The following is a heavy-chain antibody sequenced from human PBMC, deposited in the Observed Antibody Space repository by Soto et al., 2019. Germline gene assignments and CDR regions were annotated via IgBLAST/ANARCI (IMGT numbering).Heavy chain of an antibody. CDR3: AKEGSPTYYDFWSGYFDY. V-gene: IGHV3-23*01. J-gene: IGHJ4*02. D-gene: IGHD3-3*01. CDR1: GFTFSSYA. Sequence: GGSLRLSCAASGFTFSSYAMSWVRQAPGKGLEWVSAISGSGGSTYYADSGKGRFTISRDNSKNTLYLQMNSLRAEDTAVYYCAKEGSPTYYDFWSGYFDYWGQGTLVTVSS. CDR2: ISGSGGST.